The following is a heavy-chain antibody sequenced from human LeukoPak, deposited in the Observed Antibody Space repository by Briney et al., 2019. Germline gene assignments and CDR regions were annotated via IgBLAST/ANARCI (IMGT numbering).Heavy chain of an antibody. D-gene: IGHD2-15*01. CDR2: MNPISFNS. V-gene: IGHV1-8*01. Sequence: ASVRVSCAASGYTFTSYDINWVRQAAGQGLEWMGWMNPISFNSGFAQKFQGRVTTTMDTSTSTAYMELNSLRSDDTAVYYCARDRCSGGSCYSGFDYWGQGTLVTVSS. J-gene: IGHJ4*02. CDR1: GYTFTSYD. CDR3: ARDRCSGGSCYSGFDY.